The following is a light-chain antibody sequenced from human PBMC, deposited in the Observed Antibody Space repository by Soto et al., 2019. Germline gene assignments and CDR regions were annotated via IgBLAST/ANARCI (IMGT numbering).Light chain of an antibody. CDR3: SSYTTSRTLV. J-gene: IGLJ1*01. CDR1: SSDVGGYNY. V-gene: IGLV2-14*01. Sequence: QSALTQPASVSGSPGQSITISCTGTSSDVGGYNYVSWYQQHPGKVPKLMIFEVSNRPSGVSNRFSGSKSGNTASLTISGLQAEDEADYYCSSYTTSRTLVFGHGTKVTVL. CDR2: EVS.